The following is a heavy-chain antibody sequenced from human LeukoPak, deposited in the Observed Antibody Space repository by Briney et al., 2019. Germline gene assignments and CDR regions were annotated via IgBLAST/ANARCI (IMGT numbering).Heavy chain of an antibody. D-gene: IGHD6-19*01. CDR2: ISGGGERT. J-gene: IGHJ5*02. CDR3: GKDGGQYSSGPEFDP. V-gene: IGHV3-23*01. Sequence: GSLRLSCAASGIVFSNTAMNWARQSPGRGLEWVSAISGGGERTFYADSVKGRFTISRDNSKNMVYLQTNSLRADDTAIYYCGKDGGQYSSGPEFDPRGQGALVTVSS. CDR1: GIVFSNTA.